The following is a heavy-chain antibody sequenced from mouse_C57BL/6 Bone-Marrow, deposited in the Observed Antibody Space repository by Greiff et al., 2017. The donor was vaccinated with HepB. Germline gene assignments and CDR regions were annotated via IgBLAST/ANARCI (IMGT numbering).Heavy chain of an antibody. V-gene: IGHV1-85*01. D-gene: IGHD1-1*01. CDR3: ARGSYYYGSSYYAMDY. CDR2: IYPRDGST. CDR1: GYTFTSYD. Sequence: VQRVESGPELVKPGASVKLSCKASGYTFTSYDINWVKQRPGQGLEWIGWIYPRDGSTKYNEKFKGKATLTVDTSSSTAYMELHSLTSEDSAVYFCARGSYYYGSSYYAMDYWGQGTSVTVSS. J-gene: IGHJ4*01.